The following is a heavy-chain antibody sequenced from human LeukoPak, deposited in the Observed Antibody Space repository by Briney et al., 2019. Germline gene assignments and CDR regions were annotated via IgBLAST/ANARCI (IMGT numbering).Heavy chain of an antibody. D-gene: IGHD3-10*01. J-gene: IGHJ1*01. V-gene: IGHV1-2*02. CDR3: ATEGITMVRGVIIIDLDFQH. CDR1: GYTFTGYY. CDR2: INPNSGGT. Sequence: ASVKVSCKASGYTFTGYYMHWVRQAPGQGLEWMGWINPNSGGTNYAQKFQGRVTMTRDTSISTAYMELSRLRSEDTAVYYCATEGITMVRGVIIIDLDFQHWGQGTLVTVSS.